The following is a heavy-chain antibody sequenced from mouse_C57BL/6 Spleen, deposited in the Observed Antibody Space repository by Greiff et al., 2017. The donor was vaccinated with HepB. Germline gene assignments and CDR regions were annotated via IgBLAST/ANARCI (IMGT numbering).Heavy chain of an antibody. D-gene: IGHD2-1*01. CDR2: IDPEDGDT. J-gene: IGHJ3*01. CDR3: TTYGNYEFAY. V-gene: IGHV14-1*01. Sequence: EVKLMESGAELVRPGASVKLSCTASGFNIKDYYMHWVKQRPEQGLEWIGRIDPEDGDTEYAPKFQGKATMTGDTSSNTAYLQLSSLTAEDTAVYYCTTYGNYEFAYWGQGTLVTVSA. CDR1: GFNIKDYY.